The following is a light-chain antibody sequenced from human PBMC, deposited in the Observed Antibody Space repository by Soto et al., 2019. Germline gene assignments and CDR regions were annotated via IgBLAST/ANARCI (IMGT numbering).Light chain of an antibody. CDR3: QQRSNWIT. J-gene: IGKJ5*01. Sequence: EIVLTQSPAILSLSPGERATLSCRASQSVSSYLAWYQQKPGQAPRLPIYDASNRATGIPARFSGSGSGTDFTLTISSLEPEDFAVYYCQQRSNWITFGQGTRLEIK. V-gene: IGKV3-11*01. CDR1: QSVSSY. CDR2: DAS.